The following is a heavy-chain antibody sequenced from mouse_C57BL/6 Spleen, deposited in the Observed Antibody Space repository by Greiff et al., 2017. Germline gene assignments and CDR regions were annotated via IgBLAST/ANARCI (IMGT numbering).Heavy chain of an antibody. CDR1: GYTFTSYW. J-gene: IGHJ4*01. V-gene: IGHV1-55*01. Sequence: QVQLQQPGAELVKPGASVKMSCTASGYTFTSYWLTWVKQRPGQGLEWIGDIYPGSGSTNYNEKFKSKATLTVDTSSSTAYMQLSSLTSEDSAVYYCARRPYYSNSYAMDYWGQGTSVTVSS. D-gene: IGHD2-5*01. CDR2: IYPGSGST. CDR3: ARRPYYSNSYAMDY.